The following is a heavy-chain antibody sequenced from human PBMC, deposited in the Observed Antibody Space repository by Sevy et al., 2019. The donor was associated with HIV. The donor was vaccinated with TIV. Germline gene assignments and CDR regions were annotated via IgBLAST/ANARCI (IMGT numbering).Heavy chain of an antibody. CDR2: ISNSGANT. Sequence: GGSLRLSCAASGFTFTNYGMHWVRQAPGKGLEWVSGISNSGANTYYGDSVRGRFTVSRDNSKNTGYLQLNSLRAEDTAIYYCAKEWTLLSDWYGEFDYWGQGTLVTVSS. CDR3: AKEWTLLSDWYGEFDY. J-gene: IGHJ4*02. CDR1: GFTFTNYG. D-gene: IGHD6-19*01. V-gene: IGHV3-23*01.